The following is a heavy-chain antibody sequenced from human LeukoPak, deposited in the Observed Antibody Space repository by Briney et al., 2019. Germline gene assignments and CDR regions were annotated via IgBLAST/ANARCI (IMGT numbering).Heavy chain of an antibody. V-gene: IGHV4-59*08. CDR1: GGSISSYY. D-gene: IGHD2-8*01. J-gene: IGHJ5*02. CDR3: ARWRTVMSGWFDP. CDR2: IYYSGST. Sequence: PSETLSLTCTVSGGSISSYYWGWIRQPPGKGLEWIGYIYYSGSTNYNPSLKSRVTISVDTSKNQFSLKLSSVTAADTAVYYCARWRTVMSGWFDPWGQGTLVTVSS.